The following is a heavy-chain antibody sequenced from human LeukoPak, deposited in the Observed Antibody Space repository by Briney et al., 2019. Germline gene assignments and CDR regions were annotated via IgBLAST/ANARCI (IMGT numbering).Heavy chain of an antibody. D-gene: IGHD5-12*01. CDR3: ARRRGGYVFATFDD. J-gene: IGHJ4*02. CDR2: ISAYNGNT. V-gene: IGHV1-18*01. CDR1: GYTFTHYG. Sequence: ASVKVSCKASGYTFTHYGITWVRQAPGQGLEWMGWISAYNGNTNYAQKFQGRVTITTDTSTSTAYMELRGLRSDDTAVYYCARRRGGYVFATFDDWGQGTLVTVSS.